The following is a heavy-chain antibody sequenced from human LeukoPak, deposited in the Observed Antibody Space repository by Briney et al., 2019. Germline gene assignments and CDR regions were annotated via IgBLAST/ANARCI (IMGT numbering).Heavy chain of an antibody. V-gene: IGHV4-39*07. D-gene: IGHD3-10*01. CDR2: IYYSGST. CDR3: GRTEYYFDY. J-gene: IGHJ4*02. Sequence: SETLSLTCSVSGVSISSSSYHWGWIRQPPGKGLEWIASIYYSGSTYYSPSLKSRVTISVDTSKNQFSLKLSSVTAADTAVYYCGRTEYYFDYWGQGTLVTVSS. CDR1: GVSISSSSYH.